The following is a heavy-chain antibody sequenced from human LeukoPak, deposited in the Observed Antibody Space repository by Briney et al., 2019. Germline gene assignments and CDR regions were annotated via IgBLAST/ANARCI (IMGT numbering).Heavy chain of an antibody. D-gene: IGHD6-13*01. CDR1: GGTFTSYA. V-gene: IGHV1-69*13. Sequence: GASVTVSFTASGGTFTSYAISWVRQAPGQGLEWMGGIIPIFGTANYAQKFQGRVTITADESTSTAYMELSSLRSEDTAVYYCARVEVAAGTLGWFDPWGQGTLVTVSS. CDR2: IIPIFGTA. CDR3: ARVEVAAGTLGWFDP. J-gene: IGHJ5*02.